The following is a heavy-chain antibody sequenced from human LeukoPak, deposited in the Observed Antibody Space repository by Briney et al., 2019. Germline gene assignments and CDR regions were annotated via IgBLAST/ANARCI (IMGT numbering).Heavy chain of an antibody. D-gene: IGHD6-13*01. Sequence: PGRSLRLSCAASGFTFSSYGMHWVRQAPGKGLEWVAVISYDGSNKYYADSAKGRFTISRDNSKNTLYLQMNSLRAEDTAVYYCAKGIGWQQQLVRLSGYDYWGQGTLVTVSS. J-gene: IGHJ4*02. V-gene: IGHV3-30*18. CDR1: GFTFSSYG. CDR2: ISYDGSNK. CDR3: AKGIGWQQQLVRLSGYDY.